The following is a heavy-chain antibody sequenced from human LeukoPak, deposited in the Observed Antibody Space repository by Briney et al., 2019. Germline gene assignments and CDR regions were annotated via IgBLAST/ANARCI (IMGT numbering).Heavy chain of an antibody. CDR2: IYYSGST. CDR1: GGSISSYY. Sequence: SETLSLTCTVSGGSISSYYWSWIRQPPGKGLEWIGYIYYSGSTNYNPSLKSRVTISVDTSKNQFSLKLSSVTAAGTAVYYCARSGRGGSYYNGYWGQGTLVTVSS. V-gene: IGHV4-59*01. CDR3: ARSGRGGSYYNGY. J-gene: IGHJ4*02. D-gene: IGHD1-26*01.